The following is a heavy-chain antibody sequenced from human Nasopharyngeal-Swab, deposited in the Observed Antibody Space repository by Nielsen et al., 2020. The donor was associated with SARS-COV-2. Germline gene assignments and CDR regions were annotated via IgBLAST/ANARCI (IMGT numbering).Heavy chain of an antibody. Sequence: SEALSLTCAVSGYSISSGYSWGWIRQPPGKGLEWIGSIYHSGSTYYNPSLKSRVTISVDTSKNQFSLKLSSVTAADTAVYYCARPGQQLVLEYFQHWGQGTLVTVSS. V-gene: IGHV4-38-2*01. D-gene: IGHD6-13*01. CDR1: GYSISSGYS. CDR3: ARPGQQLVLEYFQH. CDR2: IYHSGST. J-gene: IGHJ1*01.